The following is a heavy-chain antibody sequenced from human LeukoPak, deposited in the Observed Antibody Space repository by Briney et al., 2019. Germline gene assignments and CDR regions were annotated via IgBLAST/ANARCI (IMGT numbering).Heavy chain of an antibody. Sequence: GGSLRLSCAASGFTFSNYWMPWVRQAPGKGLVWVSRINTDGSTTTYADSVKGRFTISRDNDKNMLYLQMNSLRAEDTAVYYCTRAGGRYSYEHWGQGTLVTVSS. CDR3: TRAGGRYSYEH. CDR2: INTDGSTT. CDR1: GFTFSNYW. J-gene: IGHJ4*02. D-gene: IGHD5-18*01. V-gene: IGHV3-74*01.